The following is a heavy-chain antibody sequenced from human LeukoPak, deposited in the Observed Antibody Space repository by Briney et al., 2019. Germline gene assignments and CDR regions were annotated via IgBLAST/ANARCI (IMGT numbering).Heavy chain of an antibody. CDR3: ARGSGWYPWFDP. Sequence: SETLSLTCTVSGYSISSGYYWGWIRQPPGKGLEWIGSIYHSGSTYYNPSLKSRVTISVDTSKNQFSPKLSSVTAADTAVYYCARGSGWYPWFDPWGQGTLVTVSS. J-gene: IGHJ5*02. CDR2: IYHSGST. D-gene: IGHD6-19*01. CDR1: GYSISSGYY. V-gene: IGHV4-38-2*02.